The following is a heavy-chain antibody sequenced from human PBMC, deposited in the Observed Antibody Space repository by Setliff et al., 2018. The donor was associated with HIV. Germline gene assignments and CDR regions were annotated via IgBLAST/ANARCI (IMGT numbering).Heavy chain of an antibody. Sequence: PGESLKISCRAFGYNFNTYWIDWVRQAPGQGLESMGWIDPDKGDTGYAHNFQGRVIMTRETSTSTVYMELHWLTSDDTAVYYCERVAHRLSGGIDYRGQGTQVTVSS. CDR2: IDPDKGDT. J-gene: IGHJ4*02. D-gene: IGHD2-15*01. CDR1: GYNFNTYW. CDR3: ERVAHRLSGGIDY. V-gene: IGHV1-2*02.